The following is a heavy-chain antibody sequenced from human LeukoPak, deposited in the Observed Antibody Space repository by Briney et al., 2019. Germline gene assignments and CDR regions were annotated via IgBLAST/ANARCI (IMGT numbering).Heavy chain of an antibody. V-gene: IGHV1-2*02. D-gene: IGHD5-24*01. CDR1: GYTFTGYY. Sequence: ASVKVSCKASGYTFTGYYMHWARQAPGQGLEWMGWINPNSGGTNYAQKLQGRVTMTTDTSTSTAYMELRSLRSDDTAVYYCARGDGYNSYFQHWGQGTLVTVSS. CDR3: ARGDGYNSYFQH. CDR2: INPNSGGT. J-gene: IGHJ1*01.